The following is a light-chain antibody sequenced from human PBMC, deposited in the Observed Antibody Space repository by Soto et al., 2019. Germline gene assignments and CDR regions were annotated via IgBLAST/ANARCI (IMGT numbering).Light chain of an antibody. CDR3: QQYGSSGT. CDR1: QSVSNNY. J-gene: IGKJ1*01. Sequence: EIVFTQSPGTLSLSPGERATLSCRASQSVSNNYLAWYQQKPGQAPRLLFCGASTRATGIPDRFSGSGSGTDFTLTISGLEPEDFAVYYCQQYGSSGTFGQGTKVDIK. CDR2: GAS. V-gene: IGKV3-20*01.